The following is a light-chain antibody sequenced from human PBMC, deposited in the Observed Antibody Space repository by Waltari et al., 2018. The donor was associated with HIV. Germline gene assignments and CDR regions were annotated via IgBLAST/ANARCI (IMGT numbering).Light chain of an antibody. Sequence: QSVLTQPPSVSAAPGQKVTISCSGSHSNIGNNFVSWYQHLPGTAPKLLIYENNRRPSRIPDRFSASKTGTSATLGITGLQTGDEAIYYCATWDNSLRAMFDGGTKLTVL. CDR3: ATWDNSLRAM. CDR2: ENN. V-gene: IGLV1-51*01. CDR1: HSNIGNNF. J-gene: IGLJ3*02.